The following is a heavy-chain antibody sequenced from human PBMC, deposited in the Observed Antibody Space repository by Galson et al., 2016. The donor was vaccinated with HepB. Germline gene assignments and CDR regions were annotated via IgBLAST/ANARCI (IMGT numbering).Heavy chain of an antibody. D-gene: IGHD6-13*01. V-gene: IGHV3-11*06. J-gene: IGHJ5*01. CDR1: GFTFSDYY. CDR3: AREPYSSSWFDY. Sequence: SLRLSCAASGFTFSDYYMSWICQAPGKGLQWVSYISSRSGFYTNYADSVKGRFTISRDNAKNSLYLHMNSLRVEDTAVYFCAREPYSSSWFDYWGQGTLVTVSS. CDR2: ISSRSGFYT.